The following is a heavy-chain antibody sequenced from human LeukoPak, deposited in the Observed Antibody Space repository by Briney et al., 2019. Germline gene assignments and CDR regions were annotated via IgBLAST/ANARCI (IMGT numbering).Heavy chain of an antibody. D-gene: IGHD6-13*01. J-gene: IGHJ4*02. CDR1: GFTFSSYG. V-gene: IGHV3-30*18. CDR2: ISYDGSNK. Sequence: GGSLRLSCAASGFTFSSYGMHWVRQAPGKGLEWVAVISYDGSNKYYADSVKGRFTISRDNSKNTLYLQMNSLRAEDTAVYYCAKGSSSWYLWYYFDYWGQGTLVTVSS. CDR3: AKGSSSWYLWYYFDY.